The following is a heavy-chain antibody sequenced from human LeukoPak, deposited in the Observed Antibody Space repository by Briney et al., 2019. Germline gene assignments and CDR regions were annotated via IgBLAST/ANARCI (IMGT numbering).Heavy chain of an antibody. CDR3: ARYGYSYGPTYFDY. CDR2: IYTSGST. V-gene: IGHV4-4*07. J-gene: IGHJ4*02. Sequence: SETLSLTCTVSGGSISSYYWSWIRQPAGKGLEWIGRIYTSGSTNYNPSLKSRVTMLVDTSKNQFSLKLSSVTAADTAVYYCARYGYSYGPTYFDYWGQGTLVTVSS. CDR1: GGSISSYY. D-gene: IGHD5-18*01.